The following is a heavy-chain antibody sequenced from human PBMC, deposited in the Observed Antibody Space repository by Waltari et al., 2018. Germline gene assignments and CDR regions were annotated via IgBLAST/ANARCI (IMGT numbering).Heavy chain of an antibody. Sequence: ELQLVESGGGLIQPGGSLRLPCAAYGFNANTHYMSWVRQALGKGLEWISVIYSGGITYYADSVKGRFTISRDSYRNTLSLQMISLRAEDTAVYYCARAESGGMFDYYYGMDVWGQGTTVTVSS. J-gene: IGHJ6*02. CDR1: GFNANTHY. CDR2: IYSGGIT. CDR3: ARAESGGMFDYYYGMDV. V-gene: IGHV3-53*01. D-gene: IGHD2-15*01.